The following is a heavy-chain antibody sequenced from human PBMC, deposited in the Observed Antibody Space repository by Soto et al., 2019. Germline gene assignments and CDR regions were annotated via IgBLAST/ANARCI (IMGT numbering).Heavy chain of an antibody. CDR2: INPDSGDT. J-gene: IGHJ6*02. CDR3: ARDRGNMVAIFHHYYGMDV. D-gene: IGHD3-3*02. Sequence: ASVKVSCKASGYTFTGQYMHWVRQAPGQGLEWMGWINPDSGDTKYAQKFQGRVTMTSDTSISTVYMELSRLKSDDTAVYYCARDRGNMVAIFHHYYGMDVWGQGTTVTVSS. CDR1: GYTFTGQY. V-gene: IGHV1-2*02.